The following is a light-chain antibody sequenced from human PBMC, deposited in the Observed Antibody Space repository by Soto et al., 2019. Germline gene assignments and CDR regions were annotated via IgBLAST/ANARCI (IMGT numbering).Light chain of an antibody. J-gene: IGKJ1*01. CDR2: DVS. V-gene: IGKV3-20*01. CDR3: QQYGISPT. CDR1: HSVSSNY. Sequence: EIVLTQSPGTLSLSPGERATLSCRSSHSVSSNYLAWYQQKPGQAPRLLIYDVSSRATGIPDRFSGSGSWTDFTITISRLELVDFAVYYCQQYGISPTFGQGTKVEIK.